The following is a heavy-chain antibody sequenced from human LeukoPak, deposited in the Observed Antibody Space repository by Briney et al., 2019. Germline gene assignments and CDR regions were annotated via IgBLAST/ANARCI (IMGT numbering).Heavy chain of an antibody. V-gene: IGHV3-21*01. J-gene: IGHJ4*02. CDR3: ARESYYDSSGYYSPNN. CDR2: ISSSSSYI. Sequence: GGSLRLSCAASGFTFSSYSMNWVRQAPGKGLEWVSSISSSSSYIYYADSVKGRFTISRDNAKNSLYLQMSSLRAEDTGVYYCARESYYDSSGYYSPNNWGQGTLVTVSS. D-gene: IGHD3-22*01. CDR1: GFTFSSYS.